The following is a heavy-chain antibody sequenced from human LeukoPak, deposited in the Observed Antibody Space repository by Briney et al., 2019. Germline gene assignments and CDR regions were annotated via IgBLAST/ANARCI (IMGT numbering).Heavy chain of an antibody. CDR2: IYYSGST. CDR3: AGVGIVVVPYYYYYGMDV. J-gene: IGHJ6*02. CDR1: GDSINSLDL. D-gene: IGHD2-2*01. Sequence: SETLSLTCTVSGDSINSLDLWSWIRQPPGKGLEWIGYIYYSGSTYYNPSLESRVTISVDTSKNQFSLKLSSVTAADTAVYYCAGVGIVVVPYYYYYGMDVWGQGTTVTVSS. V-gene: IGHV4-30-4*01.